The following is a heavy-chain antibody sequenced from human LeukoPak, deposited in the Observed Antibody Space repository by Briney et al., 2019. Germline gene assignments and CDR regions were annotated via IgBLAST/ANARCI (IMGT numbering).Heavy chain of an antibody. J-gene: IGHJ6*03. V-gene: IGHV1-8*01. CDR2: MNPNSGNT. CDR3: ASLVRGYSYGYHYNYMDV. CDR1: GYTFTSYD. Sequence: ASVKVSCKASGYTFTSYDINWVRQATGQGLEWMGWMNPNSGNTGYAQKFQGRVTMTRSTSISTAYMELSGLRSEDTAVYYCASLVRGYSYGYHYNYMDVWGKGTTVTVSS. D-gene: IGHD5-18*01.